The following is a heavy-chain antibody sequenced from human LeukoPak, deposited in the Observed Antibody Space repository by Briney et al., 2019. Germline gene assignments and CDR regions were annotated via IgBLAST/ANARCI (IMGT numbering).Heavy chain of an antibody. J-gene: IGHJ4*02. CDR1: GFTFSNYP. Sequence: GKSLRLSCAASGFTFSNYPMHWVRQAPGKGLEWVSAISGSGGSTYYADSVKGRFTISRDNSKNTLYLQMNSLRAEDTAVYYCAKDRTIFGVVDYWGQGTLVTVSS. CDR3: AKDRTIFGVVDY. D-gene: IGHD3-3*01. V-gene: IGHV3-23*01. CDR2: ISGSGGST.